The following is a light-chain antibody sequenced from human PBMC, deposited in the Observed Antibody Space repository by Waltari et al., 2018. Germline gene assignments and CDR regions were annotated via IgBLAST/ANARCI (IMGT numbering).Light chain of an antibody. CDR3: SSYAGSNNLV. V-gene: IGLV2-8*01. CDR1: SSDVGGYNY. Sequence: QPALTQPPSASGSPGQSVTISCTGTSSDVGGYNYVYWYQQHPGKAPKLIIYEVSKRPSGVPDRFSGSKSGNTASLTVSGLQAEDEADYYCSSYAGSNNLVFGGGTKLTVL. CDR2: EVS. J-gene: IGLJ2*01.